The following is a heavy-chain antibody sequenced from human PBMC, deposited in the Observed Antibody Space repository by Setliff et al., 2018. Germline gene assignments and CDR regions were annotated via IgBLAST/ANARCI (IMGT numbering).Heavy chain of an antibody. D-gene: IGHD3-10*01. Sequence: GGSLRLSCAASGFIFSTYAMQWVRQTPGKGLEWVAIISYDGSNEYYADSVEGRFTISRDNSKNTVFLHMKSLRAEDTALYYCARGGAEFGVHGPPHYYYGMDVWGQGTTVTVLL. CDR1: GFIFSTYA. J-gene: IGHJ6*02. V-gene: IGHV3-30-3*01. CDR2: ISYDGSNE. CDR3: ARGGAEFGVHGPPHYYYGMDV.